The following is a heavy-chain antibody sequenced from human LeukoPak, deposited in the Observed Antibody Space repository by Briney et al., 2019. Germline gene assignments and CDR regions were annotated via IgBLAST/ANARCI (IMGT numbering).Heavy chain of an antibody. CDR3: AKDKYSPNINNWFDP. J-gene: IGHJ5*02. CDR1: GFTFSSYA. Sequence: PGGSLRLSCAASGFTFSSYAMSWVRQAPGKGLEWVSAVGGSGGSTYYADSVKGRFTISRDNSKNTLYLQMNSLRAEDTAVYYCAKDKYSPNINNWFDPWGQGTLVTVSS. D-gene: IGHD5-18*01. V-gene: IGHV3-23*01. CDR2: VGGSGGST.